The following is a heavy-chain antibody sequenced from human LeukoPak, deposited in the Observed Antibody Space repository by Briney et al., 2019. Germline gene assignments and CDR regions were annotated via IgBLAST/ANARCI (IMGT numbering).Heavy chain of an antibody. CDR3: AREQTSYLDY. CDR1: GFTFNRNG. V-gene: IGHV3-33*01. Sequence: GRSLRLSCAASGFTFNRNGMNWVRQAPGKGLEWVALIWFDGSKEYYADSVKGRFTVSRDNSKNMLYLQMNSLRAEDTAVYYCAREQTSYLDYWGQGTLVSVSS. CDR2: IWFDGSKE. J-gene: IGHJ4*02.